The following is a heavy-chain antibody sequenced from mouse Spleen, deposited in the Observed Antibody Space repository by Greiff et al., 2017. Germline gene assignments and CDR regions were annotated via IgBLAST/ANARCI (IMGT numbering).Heavy chain of an antibody. CDR2: ISNLAYSI. J-gene: IGHJ2*01. CDR3: ARQREYGNYFDY. D-gene: IGHD2-10*02. CDR1: GFTFSDYG. V-gene: IGHV5-15*01. Sequence: EVQVVESGGGLVKPGGSLKLSCAASGFTFSDYGMAWVRQAPGKGPEWVAFISNLAYSIYYADTVTGRFTISRENAKNTLYLEMSSLRSEDTAMYYCARQREYGNYFDYWGQGTTLTVSS.